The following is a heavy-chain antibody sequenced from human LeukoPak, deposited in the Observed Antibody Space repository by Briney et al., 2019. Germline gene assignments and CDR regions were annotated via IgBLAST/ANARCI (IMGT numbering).Heavy chain of an antibody. D-gene: IGHD5-24*01. Sequence: PSETLSLTCDVSGVSISGTNYYWGWIRQPPGMGLEWIGSIHYRLPTFYNPLLKSRVTISVDTSKNQISLRLRSVTAADTAVYYCARHEEEDGYNAKTPDYWGQGNLVTVSS. V-gene: IGHV4-39*01. J-gene: IGHJ4*02. CDR1: GVSISGTNYY. CDR2: IHYRLPT. CDR3: ARHEEEDGYNAKTPDY.